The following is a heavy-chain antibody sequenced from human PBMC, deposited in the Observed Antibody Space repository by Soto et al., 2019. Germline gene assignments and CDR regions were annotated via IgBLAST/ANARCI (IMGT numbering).Heavy chain of an antibody. CDR2: IYYSGFS. Sequence: SETLSLTCTVSGGSISSNKHYWGWIRQPPGKGLEWIGSIYYSGFSYYNPSLKSRVTISADTSKNQFSLKLSSVTAADTAVYYCARDQGDIVVVPAARGGYYYYGMDVWGQGTTATVS. CDR1: GGSISSNKHY. V-gene: IGHV4-39*02. J-gene: IGHJ6*02. CDR3: ARDQGDIVVVPAARGGYYYYGMDV. D-gene: IGHD2-2*01.